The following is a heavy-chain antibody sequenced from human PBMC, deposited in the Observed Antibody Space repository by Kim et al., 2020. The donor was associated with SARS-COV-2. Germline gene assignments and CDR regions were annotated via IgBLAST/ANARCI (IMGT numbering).Heavy chain of an antibody. J-gene: IGHJ1*01. V-gene: IGHV4-31*03. D-gene: IGHD3-22*01. CDR1: GDSISSGGYY. CDR2: IYYSGNT. CDR3: ASGDLDRSGYYFGH. Sequence: SETLSLTCTVSGDSISSGGYYWSWIRQHPGGGLEWIGYIYYSGNTFYNPSLKSRVSISMDTSKNQFSLHLTSVIVADTAVYYCASGDLDRSGYYFGHWG.